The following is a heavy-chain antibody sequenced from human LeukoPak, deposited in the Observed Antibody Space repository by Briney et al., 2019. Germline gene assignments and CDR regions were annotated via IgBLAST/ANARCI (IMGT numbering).Heavy chain of an antibody. J-gene: IGHJ1*01. D-gene: IGHD1-26*01. V-gene: IGHV3-23*01. CDR1: GFTFSSFA. CDR3: AKDSRVGASAAEYFQH. CDR2: ISVSGDRS. Sequence: GGFLRLSCAASGFTFSSFAMSWVRQAPGKGLEWVLSISVSGDRSFYADSVKGRFTISRDNSKDTLYLHMNSLRAEDTAVYYCAKDSRVGASAAEYFQHWGQGTLVTVSS.